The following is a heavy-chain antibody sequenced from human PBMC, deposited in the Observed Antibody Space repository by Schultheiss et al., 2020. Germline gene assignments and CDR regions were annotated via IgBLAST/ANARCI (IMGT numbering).Heavy chain of an antibody. Sequence: SETLSLTCDVYGGSFSGHYWRWIRQPPGKGLEWIGYIYYSGSTNYNPSLKSRVTMSVDTSKNQFSLKLSSVTAADTAVYYCARDREGFASIGGFDYWGQGTLVTVSS. V-gene: IGHV4-59*11. J-gene: IGHJ4*02. CDR1: GGSFSGHY. CDR2: IYYSGST. D-gene: IGHD3-10*01. CDR3: ARDREGFASIGGFDY.